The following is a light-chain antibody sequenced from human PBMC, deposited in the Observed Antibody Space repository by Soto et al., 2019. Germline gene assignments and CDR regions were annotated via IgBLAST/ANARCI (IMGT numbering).Light chain of an antibody. CDR3: QQYKTYAGT. CDR1: QSVNNW. CDR2: DAS. V-gene: IGKV1-5*01. Sequence: DIQMTQSPSALSASVGDRVTITCRASQSVNNWLAWYQQKPGKAPKLLIYDASYLESGVPSRFSGSGSGTEFTLTISSLQPDDFGTYYCQQYKTYAGTFGQGTKVEIK. J-gene: IGKJ1*01.